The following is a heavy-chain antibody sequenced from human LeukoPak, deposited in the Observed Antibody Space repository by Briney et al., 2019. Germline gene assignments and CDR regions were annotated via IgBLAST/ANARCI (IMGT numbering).Heavy chain of an antibody. V-gene: IGHV3-11*01. CDR2: ISSSGSTI. CDR1: GFTFSDYY. CDR3: ARDPPIAVAGTIDY. D-gene: IGHD6-19*01. Sequence: GGSLRLSCAASGFTFSDYYMSWIRQAPGKGLEWVSYISSSGSTIYYADSVKGRFTISRDNAKNSLYLQMNSLRAEDTAAYYCARDPPIAVAGTIDYWGQGTLVTVSS. J-gene: IGHJ4*02.